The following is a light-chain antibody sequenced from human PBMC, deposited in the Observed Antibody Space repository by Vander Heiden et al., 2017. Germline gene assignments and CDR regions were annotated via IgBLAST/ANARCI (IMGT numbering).Light chain of an antibody. J-gene: IGKJ3*01. CDR2: AES. CDR3: QQSHRNPLT. CDR1: QYISRY. Sequence: DSQPTEFPSSLSASVGDRVTIICRASQYISRYLNWYQQKPGRAPKLLIYAESNLESGVPSRFSGGGDGTDFTLTIRRLQAEDLATYYCQQSHRNPLTFGRGTKVEI. V-gene: IGKV1-39*01.